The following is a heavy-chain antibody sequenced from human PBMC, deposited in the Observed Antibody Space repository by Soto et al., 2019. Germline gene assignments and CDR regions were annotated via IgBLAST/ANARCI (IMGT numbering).Heavy chain of an antibody. J-gene: IGHJ4*02. D-gene: IGHD5-18*01. Sequence: EVPLLESGGGLVQPGGSLRLSCAASGITFTNYALSWVRQAPGKELEWVSGISGSGTGTYYADSVKGRFTISRDNSKSTVYLHMNSLRADDAAIYYCAKEGGGGTAMVTSYFDYWGQGTLVTVSS. CDR1: GITFTNYA. V-gene: IGHV3-23*01. CDR2: ISGSGTGT. CDR3: AKEGGGGTAMVTSYFDY.